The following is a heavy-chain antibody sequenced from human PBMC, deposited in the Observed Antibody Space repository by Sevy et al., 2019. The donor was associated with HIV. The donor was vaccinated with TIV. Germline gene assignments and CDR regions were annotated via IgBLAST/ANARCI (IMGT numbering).Heavy chain of an antibody. CDR3: ARAGGWGNINHSNQILDI. J-gene: IGHJ3*02. Sequence: GGSLRLSCAASGFTFNTHAMHWVRQAPGKGLEWVANIDQDGSDKRYVDSVRGRFTISRDNANNFLYLQMSSLRADDTAVYYCARAGGWGNINHSNQILDIWGHGTKVTVSS. CDR2: IDQDGSDK. D-gene: IGHD3-16*01. CDR1: GFTFNTHA. V-gene: IGHV3-7*01.